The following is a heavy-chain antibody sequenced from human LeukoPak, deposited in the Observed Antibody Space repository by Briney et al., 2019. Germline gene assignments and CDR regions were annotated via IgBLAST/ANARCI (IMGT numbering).Heavy chain of an antibody. CDR3: AGVSGVSGGAFDI. J-gene: IGHJ3*02. Sequence: GGSLRLSCAASGFTFSNYWMTWVRQAPGKGLEWVAHIKQGGSDKYYVDSVKGRFTISRDNTKNSLDLQMNSLGVEDTALYYCAGVSGVSGGAFDIWGQGTMVTVSS. D-gene: IGHD1-14*01. CDR2: IKQGGSDK. CDR1: GFTFSNYW. V-gene: IGHV3-7*01.